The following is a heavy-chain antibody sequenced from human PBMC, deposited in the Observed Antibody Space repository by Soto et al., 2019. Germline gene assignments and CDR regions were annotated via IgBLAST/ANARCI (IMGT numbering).Heavy chain of an antibody. CDR3: ARVLADITIFGVVTGPHCYYGMDV. Sequence: ASVKVSCKASGYTFTSYYMHWVRQAPGQGLEWMGIINPSGGSTSYAQKFQGRVTMTRDTSTSTVYMELSSLRSEDTAVYYCARVLADITIFGVVTGPHCYYGMDVWGQGTTVTVSS. CDR1: GYTFTSYY. CDR2: INPSGGST. J-gene: IGHJ6*02. D-gene: IGHD3-3*01. V-gene: IGHV1-46*01.